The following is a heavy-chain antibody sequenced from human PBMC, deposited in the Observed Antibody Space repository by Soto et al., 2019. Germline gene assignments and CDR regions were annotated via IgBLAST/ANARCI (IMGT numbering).Heavy chain of an antibody. CDR3: ASTLYGDNVDY. Sequence: QVQLVQSGAEVKKPGASVKVSCKASGYTFTSYDINWVRQATGQGLEWMGWMNPNSGNTGYAQKCQAQXTXTXXTARSTAYMELSSLRSEDTAVYYCASTLYGDNVDYWGQGTLVTVSS. J-gene: IGHJ4*02. CDR1: GYTFTSYD. CDR2: MNPNSGNT. D-gene: IGHD4-17*01. V-gene: IGHV1-8*01.